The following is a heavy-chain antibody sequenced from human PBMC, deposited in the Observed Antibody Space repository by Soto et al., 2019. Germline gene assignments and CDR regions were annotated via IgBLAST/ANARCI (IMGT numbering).Heavy chain of an antibody. CDR2: IYYSGRT. J-gene: IGHJ4*01. CDR3: AGNVDPARAYYFDY. D-gene: IGHD5-18*01. Sequence: SETLSLTCTVSGGSISSYYWSWIRQPPGKGLEWIGYIYYSGRTNYNPSVKSRVTILVDTSKNHFSLKLTSVTAADTAVYYCAGNVDPARAYYFDYWGHGTLVTVSS. V-gene: IGHV4-59*01. CDR1: GGSISSYY.